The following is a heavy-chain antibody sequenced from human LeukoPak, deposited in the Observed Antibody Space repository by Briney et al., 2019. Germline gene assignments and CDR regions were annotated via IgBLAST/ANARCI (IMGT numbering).Heavy chain of an antibody. Sequence: SETLSLTCAIYGGSFSGYYWSWIRQPPGKGLEWIGEINHSGSTNYNPSLKSRVTISVDTSKNQFSLKLRSVTAADTAVYYCARGHTGGVPFDYWGQGTLVTVYS. J-gene: IGHJ4*02. CDR3: ARGHTGGVPFDY. CDR2: INHSGST. D-gene: IGHD2-8*02. CDR1: GGSFSGYY. V-gene: IGHV4-34*01.